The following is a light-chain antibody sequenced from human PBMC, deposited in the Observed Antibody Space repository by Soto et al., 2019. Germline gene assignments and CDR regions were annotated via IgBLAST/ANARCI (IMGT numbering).Light chain of an antibody. V-gene: IGKV1-27*01. CDR2: AAS. J-gene: IGKJ1*01. Sequence: DIQMTQSPSSLSASVGDRVTITCRARQGISNYLAWYQQKPGKVPKLLIYAASTLQSVVPSRFSGSGSGTDFTLTISSLQPEDVATYYCQKYKSAPRTFGQGTKVEIK. CDR3: QKYKSAPRT. CDR1: QGISNY.